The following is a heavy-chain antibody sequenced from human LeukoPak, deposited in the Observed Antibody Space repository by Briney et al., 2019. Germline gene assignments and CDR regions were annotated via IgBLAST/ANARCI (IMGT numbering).Heavy chain of an antibody. J-gene: IGHJ6*02. D-gene: IGHD2-2*01. CDR1: GYTFTSYA. V-gene: IGHV1-3*01. CDR2: INAGNGNT. Sequence: ASVKVSCKASGYTFTSYAMHWVRQAPGQRLEWMGWINAGNGNTKYSQKFQGRVTITRDTSASTAYMELSSLRSEDTAVYYCASVPALIGSYYGMDVWGQGTTVTVSS. CDR3: ASVPALIGSYYGMDV.